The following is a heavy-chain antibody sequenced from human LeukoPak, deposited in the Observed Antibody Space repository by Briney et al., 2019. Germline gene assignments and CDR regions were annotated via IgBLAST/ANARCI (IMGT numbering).Heavy chain of an antibody. Sequence: GGYLRLSCVTSGFPFSTYWMSWVRQAPGQGLEWVAYMKQDGGEKYYVDSVKGRFTISRDNAKNSLYLQMNSLRGEDTAVYYCARHRRIAIRLTAYDVWGHGTMVTVSS. V-gene: IGHV3-7*01. J-gene: IGHJ3*01. CDR2: MKQDGGEK. D-gene: IGHD2-21*01. CDR1: GFPFSTYW. CDR3: ARHRRIAIRLTAYDV.